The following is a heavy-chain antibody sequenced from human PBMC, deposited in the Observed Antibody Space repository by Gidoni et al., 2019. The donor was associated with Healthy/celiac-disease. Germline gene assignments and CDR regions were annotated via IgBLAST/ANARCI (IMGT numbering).Heavy chain of an antibody. CDR1: GGSFSGYY. CDR3: ASGKGGQASDY. CDR2: INHSGST. V-gene: IGHV4-34*01. D-gene: IGHD1-26*01. J-gene: IGHJ4*02. Sequence: QVQLQQWGAGLLKPSETLSLTCAVYGGSFSGYYWSWIRQPPGKGLEWIWEINHSGSTNYNPSLKSRVTISVDTSKNQFSLKLSSVTAADTAVYYCASGKGGQASDYWGQGTLVTVSS.